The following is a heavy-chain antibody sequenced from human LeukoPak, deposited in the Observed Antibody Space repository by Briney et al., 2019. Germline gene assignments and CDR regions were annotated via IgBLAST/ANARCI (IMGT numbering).Heavy chain of an antibody. CDR1: GDSITSGTYY. Sequence: TLSLTCTVSGDSITSGTYYCTWIRQPAGKGLEWIGRIYTSGSTNYNPSLQSRVTISLYTSKNHFSLRLSSVTATDTAVYDCESDSSGDGYSSEYNWGQGNLVTVSS. CDR3: ESDSSGDGYSSEYN. V-gene: IGHV4-61*02. D-gene: IGHD5-24*01. CDR2: IYTSGST. J-gene: IGHJ4*02.